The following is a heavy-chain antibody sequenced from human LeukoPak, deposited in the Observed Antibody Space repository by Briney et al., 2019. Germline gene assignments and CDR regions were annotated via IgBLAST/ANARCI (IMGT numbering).Heavy chain of an antibody. CDR3: VKDRSDILTGPGSN. Sequence: GGSLRLSCSASGFTFSSYAMHWVRQAPGKGLEYVSAISGNGGSTYYADSVKGRFTTSRDNSKNTLYLQVSSLRAEDTAVYYCVKDRSDILTGPGSNWGQGTLVTVSS. CDR2: ISGNGGST. D-gene: IGHD3-9*01. CDR1: GFTFSSYA. J-gene: IGHJ4*02. V-gene: IGHV3-64D*06.